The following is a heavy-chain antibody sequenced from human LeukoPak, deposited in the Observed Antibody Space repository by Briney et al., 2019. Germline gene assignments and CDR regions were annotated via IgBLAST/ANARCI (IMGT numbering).Heavy chain of an antibody. J-gene: IGHJ4*02. V-gene: IGHV1-2*02. CDR2: VNPNSGGT. Sequence: ASVKVSCKASGYTFTGYYMHWVRQAPGQGLEWMGWVNPNSGGTNYAQKFQGRVTMTRDTSISTTYMELSRLRSDDTAVYYCARDLGISGWYAPPLGYFDYWGQGTLVTVSS. D-gene: IGHD6-19*01. CDR3: ARDLGISGWYAPPLGYFDY. CDR1: GYTFTGYY.